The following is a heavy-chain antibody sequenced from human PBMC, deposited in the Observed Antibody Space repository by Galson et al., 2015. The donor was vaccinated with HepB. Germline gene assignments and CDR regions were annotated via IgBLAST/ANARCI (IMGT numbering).Heavy chain of an antibody. CDR2: ISSSSSYI. D-gene: IGHD6-19*01. V-gene: IGHV3-21*01. CDR1: GFTFSSYS. J-gene: IGHJ6*02. Sequence: SLRLSCAASGFTFSSYSMNWVRQAPGKGLEWVSSISSSSSYIYYADSVKGRFTISRDNAKNSLYLQMNSLRAEDTAVYYCARAPPVAGLNGGDYYYYYGMDVWGQGTTVTVSS. CDR3: ARAPPVAGLNGGDYYYYYGMDV.